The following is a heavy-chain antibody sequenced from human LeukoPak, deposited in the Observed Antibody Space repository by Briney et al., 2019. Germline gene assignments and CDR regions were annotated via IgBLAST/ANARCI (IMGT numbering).Heavy chain of an antibody. D-gene: IGHD4-23*01. CDR3: ASTPRGYYGGLDY. CDR2: IYPGDSDT. V-gene: IGHV5-51*01. J-gene: IGHJ4*02. CDR1: GYSFTSYW. Sequence: GESLKISCKASGYSFTSYWIAWVRQMPGKGLECMGIIYPGDSDTRYSPSFQGQVTISADKSINTAYLQWSSLTASDTAMYYCASTPRGYYGGLDYWGQGTLVTVSS.